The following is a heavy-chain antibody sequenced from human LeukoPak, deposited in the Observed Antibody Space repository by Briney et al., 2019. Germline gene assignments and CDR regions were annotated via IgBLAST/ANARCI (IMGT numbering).Heavy chain of an antibody. D-gene: IGHD3-10*01. Sequence: SVKVSCKASGGTFSSYAISWVRQAPGQGLEWMGRIIPILGIANYAQKFQGRVTITADKSTSTAYMELSSLRAEDTALYYCAKDRGYGSGSYQRGFDYWGQGTLVTVSS. CDR1: GGTFSSYA. CDR2: IIPILGIA. J-gene: IGHJ4*02. CDR3: AKDRGYGSGSYQRGFDY. V-gene: IGHV1-69*04.